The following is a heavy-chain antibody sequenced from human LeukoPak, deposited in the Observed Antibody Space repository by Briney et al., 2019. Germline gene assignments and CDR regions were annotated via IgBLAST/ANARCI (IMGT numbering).Heavy chain of an antibody. Sequence: GGSLRLSCAASGFTFSTYAMHWVRQAPGKGLEWVAVISYDGTTKYHADSVKGRFTISRDNSKNTLYLQMNTLRAEDTAVYYCARVRIGGSTYDAFDIWGQGTMVTVSS. CDR2: ISYDGTTK. D-gene: IGHD1-26*01. V-gene: IGHV3-30-3*01. CDR3: ARVRIGGSTYDAFDI. J-gene: IGHJ3*02. CDR1: GFTFSTYA.